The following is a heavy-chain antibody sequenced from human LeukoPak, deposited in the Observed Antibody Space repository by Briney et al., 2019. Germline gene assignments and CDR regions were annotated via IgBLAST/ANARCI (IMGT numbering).Heavy chain of an antibody. CDR3: AKCSIGSRANWFDP. D-gene: IGHD3-10*02. J-gene: IGHJ5*02. CDR2: ISYDGSNK. Sequence: GGSLRLSCAASGFTFSSYGMPWVRQAPGKGLEWVAVISYDGSNKYYADSVKGRFTISRDNSKNTLYLQMNSLRDEDTAVYYCAKCSIGSRANWFDPWGQGTLVTVSS. CDR1: GFTFSSYG. V-gene: IGHV3-30*18.